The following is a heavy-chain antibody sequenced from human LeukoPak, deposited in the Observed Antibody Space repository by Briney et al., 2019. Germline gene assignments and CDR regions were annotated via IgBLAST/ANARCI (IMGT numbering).Heavy chain of an antibody. CDR1: GFTFSSYA. Sequence: GGSLRLSCAASGFTFSSYAMSWVRQAPGKGLEGVSAISGSGGSTYYADSVKGRFTISRDNSKTTLYLQMNSLRAEDTAVYYCARHLYLEYCSGDSCYHNAFDIWGQGTMVTVSS. CDR3: ARHLYLEYCSGDSCYHNAFDI. CDR2: ISGSGGST. J-gene: IGHJ3*02. D-gene: IGHD2-15*01. V-gene: IGHV3-23*01.